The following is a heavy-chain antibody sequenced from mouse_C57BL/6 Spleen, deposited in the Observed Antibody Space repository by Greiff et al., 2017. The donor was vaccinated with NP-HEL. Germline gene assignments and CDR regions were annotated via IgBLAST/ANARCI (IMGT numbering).Heavy chain of an antibody. V-gene: IGHV1-15*01. Sequence: QVQLQQSGAELVRPGASVTLSCKASGYTFTDYEMHWVKQTPVHGLEWIGAIDPETGGTAYNQKFKGKAILTADKSSSTAYMELRSLTSEDSAVYYCTRIYYGSSVRGYWGQGTTLTVSS. CDR1: GYTFTDYE. J-gene: IGHJ2*01. CDR2: IDPETGGT. D-gene: IGHD1-1*01. CDR3: TRIYYGSSVRGY.